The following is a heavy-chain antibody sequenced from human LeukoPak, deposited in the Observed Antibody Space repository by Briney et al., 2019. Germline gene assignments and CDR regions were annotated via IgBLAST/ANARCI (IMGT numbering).Heavy chain of an antibody. Sequence: ASVKVSCKASGYTFTSYGISWVRQAPGQGLEWMGWISAYNGNTNYAQKLQGRVTITTDTSTSTAYMELRSLRSDDTAVYYCARESLYYDILTGYSPLNYFDYWGQGTLVTVSS. CDR3: ARESLYYDILTGYSPLNYFDY. CDR1: GYTFTSYG. V-gene: IGHV1-18*01. J-gene: IGHJ4*02. CDR2: ISAYNGNT. D-gene: IGHD3-9*01.